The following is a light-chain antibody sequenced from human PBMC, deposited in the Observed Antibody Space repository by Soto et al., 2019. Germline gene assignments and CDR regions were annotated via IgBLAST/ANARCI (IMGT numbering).Light chain of an antibody. Sequence: EMVMTQSPATLSVSPGDRATLLCRASQSVSIYVAWYQQKPGLAPRLLIYDASTRAAGIPARFSGSGSGTEFSLTISSLQSEGVAVDYCQQYHDWARTFSQRTKVEIK. CDR1: QSVSIY. CDR2: DAS. CDR3: QQYHDWART. V-gene: IGKV3-15*01. J-gene: IGKJ1*01.